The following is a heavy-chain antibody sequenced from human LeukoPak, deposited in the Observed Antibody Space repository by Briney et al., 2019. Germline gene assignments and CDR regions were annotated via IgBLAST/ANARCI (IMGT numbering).Heavy chain of an antibody. D-gene: IGHD2-8*01. J-gene: IGHJ4*02. CDR3: ALNTDTNGWHYFDY. CDR1: RYTFIDYY. CDR2: INPNSGAT. V-gene: IGHV1-2*02. Sequence: ASVKVSCKTSRYTFIDYYINWVRQAPGQGPEWMGWINPNSGATNYAQKFQVRVTMARDTSVSTAYMELSRLTSDDTAVYYCALNTDTNGWHYFDYWGQGTLVSVSS.